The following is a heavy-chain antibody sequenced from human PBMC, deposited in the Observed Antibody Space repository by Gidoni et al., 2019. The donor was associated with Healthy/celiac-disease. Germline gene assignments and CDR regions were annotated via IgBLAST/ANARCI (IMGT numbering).Heavy chain of an antibody. CDR2: INHSGST. CDR1: GGSFSGYY. CDR3: ARGQWLSIDY. J-gene: IGHJ4*02. V-gene: IGHV4-34*01. D-gene: IGHD6-19*01. Sequence: QVQLQQWGAGLLKPSEPLSLTCAVYGGSFSGYYWSWIRQPPGKGLEWIGEINHSGSTNYNPSLKSRVTISVDTSKNQFSLKLSSVTAADTAVYYCARGQWLSIDYWGQGTLVTVSS.